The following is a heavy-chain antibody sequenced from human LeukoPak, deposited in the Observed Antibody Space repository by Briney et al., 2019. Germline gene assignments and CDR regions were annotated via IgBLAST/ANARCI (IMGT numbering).Heavy chain of an antibody. CDR1: GGSISSYY. J-gene: IGHJ4*02. Sequence: EPSETLSLTCTVSGGSISSYYWSWIRQPPGKGLEWIGYIYYSGSTNYNPSLKSRVTISVDTSKNQFSLKLSSVTAADTAVYYCASSIAARLRPFDYWGQETLVTVSS. CDR2: IYYSGST. D-gene: IGHD6-6*01. V-gene: IGHV4-59*01. CDR3: ASSIAARLRPFDY.